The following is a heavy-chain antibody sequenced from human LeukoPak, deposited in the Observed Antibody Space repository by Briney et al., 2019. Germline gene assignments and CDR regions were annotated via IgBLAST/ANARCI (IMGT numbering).Heavy chain of an antibody. D-gene: IGHD3-16*02. V-gene: IGHV3-7*01. J-gene: IGHJ4*02. CDR3: ARDWGGGRYCSNDY. Sequence: GGSLRLSCAASGFTLSTYWMSWVRQAPGKGLEWVANIKEDGSERNYVDSVRGRFTISRDNTKNSLYLEMNSLRAEDTAVYYCARDWGGGRYCSNDYWGQGTLVTVSS. CDR1: GFTLSTYW. CDR2: IKEDGSER.